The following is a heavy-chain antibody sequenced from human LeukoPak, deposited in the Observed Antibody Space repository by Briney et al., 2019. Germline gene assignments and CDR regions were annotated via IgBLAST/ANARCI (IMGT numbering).Heavy chain of an antibody. Sequence: PSETLSLTCTVSGGSISSSSYYWGWIRQPPGKGLEWIGSIYYSGSTYYNPSLKSRVTISVDTSKNQFSLNLSSVTAADTAVYYCARESIAARPYDYWGQGTLVTVSS. CDR1: GGSISSSSYY. V-gene: IGHV4-39*07. J-gene: IGHJ4*02. CDR2: IYYSGST. CDR3: ARESIAARPYDY. D-gene: IGHD6-6*01.